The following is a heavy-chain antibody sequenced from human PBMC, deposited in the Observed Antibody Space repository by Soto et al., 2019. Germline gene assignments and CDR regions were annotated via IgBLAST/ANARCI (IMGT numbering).Heavy chain of an antibody. Sequence: SETLSLTCTVSGGSISSYYWSWIRQPPGKGLEWIGYIYYSGSTNYNPSLKSRVTISVDTSKNQFSLKLSSVTAADTAVYYCARETAVAGNPFDPWGQGTLVTVSS. CDR1: GGSISSYY. J-gene: IGHJ5*02. CDR3: ARETAVAGNPFDP. CDR2: IYYSGST. V-gene: IGHV4-59*12. D-gene: IGHD6-19*01.